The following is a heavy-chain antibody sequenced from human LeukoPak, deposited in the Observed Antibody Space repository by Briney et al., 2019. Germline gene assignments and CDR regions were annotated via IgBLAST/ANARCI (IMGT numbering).Heavy chain of an antibody. CDR3: ARPLEYPGGRFDP. CDR2: IYYSGST. V-gene: IGHV4-39*07. J-gene: IGHJ5*02. D-gene: IGHD3-3*01. Sequence: PSETLSLTCTVSGGSISSSSYYWGWIRQPPGKGLEGNGSIYYSGSTYYNPSLKSRVTISVDTSKNQFSLKLSSVTAADTAVYYCARPLEYPGGRFDPWGQGTLVTVSS. CDR1: GGSISSSSYY.